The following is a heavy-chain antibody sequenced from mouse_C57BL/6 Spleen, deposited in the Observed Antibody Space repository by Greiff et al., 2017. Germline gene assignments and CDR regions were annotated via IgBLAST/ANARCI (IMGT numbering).Heavy chain of an antibody. CDR1: GFTFSSYG. V-gene: IGHV5-6*01. CDR2: ISSGGSYT. J-gene: IGHJ1*03. Sequence: EVKLVESGGDLVKPGGSLKLSCAASGFTFSSYGMSWVRQTPDKRLEWVATISSGGSYTYYPDSVKGRFTISRDNAKNTLYLQMSSLKSEDTAMYYCLYDGSSDLYFEVWGTGTTVTVSS. D-gene: IGHD1-1*01. CDR3: LYDGSSDLYFEV.